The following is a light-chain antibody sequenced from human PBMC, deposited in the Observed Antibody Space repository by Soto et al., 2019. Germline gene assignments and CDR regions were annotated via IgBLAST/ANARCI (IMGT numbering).Light chain of an antibody. V-gene: IGKV3-20*01. J-gene: IGKJ4*01. CDR1: QSVSSNY. CDR2: DAS. CDR3: QQFSSHPLT. Sequence: VMTQSPATLSVSPGAIATLSCRATQSVSSNYLAWYQQKPGQAPRLLIYDASSRATGIPDRFSGGGSGTDFTLTISRLEPEDFAVYYCQQFSSHPLTFGGGTKVDIK.